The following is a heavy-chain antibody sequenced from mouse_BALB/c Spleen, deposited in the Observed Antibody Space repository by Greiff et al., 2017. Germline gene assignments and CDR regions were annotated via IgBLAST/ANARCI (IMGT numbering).Heavy chain of an antibody. J-gene: IGHJ2*01. Sequence: VQLQQSGAELVKPGASVKLSCTASGFNIKDTYMHWVKQRPEQGLEWIGRIDPANGNTKYDPKFQGKATITADTSSNTAYLQLSSLTSEDTAVYYCASNYYGRRGYWGQGTTLTVSS. CDR3: ASNYYGRRGY. CDR1: GFNIKDTY. CDR2: IDPANGNT. D-gene: IGHD1-1*01. V-gene: IGHV14-3*02.